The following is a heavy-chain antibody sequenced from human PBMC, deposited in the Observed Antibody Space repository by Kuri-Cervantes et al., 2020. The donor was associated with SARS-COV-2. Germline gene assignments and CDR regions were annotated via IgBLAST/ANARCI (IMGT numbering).Heavy chain of an antibody. CDR2: ISGSGGST. J-gene: IGHJ3*02. CDR1: GFTFSDYY. CDR3: AKDQNRGSYSDGFDI. Sequence: GGSLRLSCAASGFTFSDYYMSWVRQAPGKGLEWVSAISGSGGSTYYADSVKGRFTISRDNSKNTLYLQMNSLRAEDTAVYYCAKDQNRGSYSDGFDIWGQGTMVTVSS. V-gene: IGHV3-23*01. D-gene: IGHD1-26*01.